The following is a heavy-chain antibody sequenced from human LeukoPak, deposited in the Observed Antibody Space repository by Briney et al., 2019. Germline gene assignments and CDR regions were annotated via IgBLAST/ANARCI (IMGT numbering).Heavy chain of an antibody. CDR1: GYTLTELS. CDR3: ATDFGSHLTGYKHYYYYGMDV. Sequence: ASVKVSFKVSGYTLTELSMHWVRQAPGKGLEWMGGFDPEDGETIYAQKFQGRVTMTEDTSTDTAYMELSSLRSEDTAVYYCATDFGSHLTGYKHYYYYGMDVWGKGTTVTVSS. J-gene: IGHJ6*04. D-gene: IGHD3-9*01. CDR2: FDPEDGET. V-gene: IGHV1-24*01.